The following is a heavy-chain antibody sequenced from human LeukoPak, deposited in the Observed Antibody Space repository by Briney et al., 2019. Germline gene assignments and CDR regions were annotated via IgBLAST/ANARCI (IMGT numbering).Heavy chain of an antibody. D-gene: IGHD6-19*01. CDR1: GFTFSSYA. CDR2: ISGSGGST. J-gene: IGHJ5*02. V-gene: IGHV3-23*01. Sequence: GGSLRLSSAASGFTFSSYAMSWVRQAPGKGLEWVSAISGSGGSTYYADSVKGRFIISRDNSKNTLYLQMNSLRAEDTAVYYCAKDWQWLPVNWFDPWGQGTLVTVSS. CDR3: AKDWQWLPVNWFDP.